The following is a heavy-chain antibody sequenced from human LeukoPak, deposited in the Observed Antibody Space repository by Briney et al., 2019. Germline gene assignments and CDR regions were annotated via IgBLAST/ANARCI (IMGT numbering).Heavy chain of an antibody. CDR1: GFTFSSYA. CDR3: ARDELRRYYDSSGYIGAFDI. CDR2: ISYDGSNK. J-gene: IGHJ3*02. D-gene: IGHD3-22*01. Sequence: GGSLRLSCAASGFTFSSYAMHWVRQAPGKGLEWVAVISYDGSNKYYADSVKGRFTISRDNSKNTLYLQMNSLRAEDMAVYYCARDELRRYYDSSGYIGAFDIWGQGTMVTVSS. V-gene: IGHV3-30*04.